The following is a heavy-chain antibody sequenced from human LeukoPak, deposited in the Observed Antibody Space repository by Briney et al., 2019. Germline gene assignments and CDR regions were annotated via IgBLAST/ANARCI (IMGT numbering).Heavy chain of an antibody. CDR2: IYYSGST. D-gene: IGHD4-17*01. V-gene: IGHV4-59*01. Sequence: SETLSLTCTVSGGSISSYYWSWIRQPPGKGLEWIGYIYYSGSTNYNPSLKSRVTISVDTSKNQFSLKLSSVAAADTAVYYCARVIYGDYPNDAFDIWGQRTMVTVSS. CDR3: ARVIYGDYPNDAFDI. J-gene: IGHJ3*02. CDR1: GGSISSYY.